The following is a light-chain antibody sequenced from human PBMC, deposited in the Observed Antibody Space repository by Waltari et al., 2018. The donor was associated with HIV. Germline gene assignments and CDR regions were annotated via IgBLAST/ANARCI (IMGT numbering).Light chain of an antibody. CDR3: AAWDDSLNEV. Sequence: QSVLTHPPSASGTPGQRVTIPRSGSSSNIGSNTVNWYQQLPGTAPKLLIYSNNQRPSGVPYRFSGSKSGTSASLAISGLQSEDESDYYCAAWDDSLNEVFGGGTKLTVL. CDR2: SNN. CDR1: SSNIGSNT. J-gene: IGLJ2*01. V-gene: IGLV1-44*01.